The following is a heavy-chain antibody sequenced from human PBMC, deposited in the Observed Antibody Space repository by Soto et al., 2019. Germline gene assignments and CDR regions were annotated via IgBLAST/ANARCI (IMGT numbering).Heavy chain of an antibody. CDR3: AGERKVEQILC. CDR1: GYIFNNYA. Sequence: QVQLVQSGAEVRKPGASVKVSCKASGYIFNNYAITWVRQAPGQGLEWVGWISANNGNTNYGHKFQDRVTMTADTARRTVVMELRGRTSDDTVIYYSAGERKVEQILCWGQGALGTVSA. CDR2: ISANNGNT. V-gene: IGHV1-18*01. D-gene: IGHD1-26*01. J-gene: IGHJ4*02.